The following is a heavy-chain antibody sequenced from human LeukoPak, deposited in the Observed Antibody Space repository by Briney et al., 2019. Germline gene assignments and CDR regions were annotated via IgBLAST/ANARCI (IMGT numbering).Heavy chain of an antibody. D-gene: IGHD4-23*01. Sequence: SETLSLTCTVSGGSLSICYWSCFRQPPGKGLEWIGYIYYSGRTNFNTSLNSLVTISVDTSKNQFSLKMSSVTAADTAVYYCARDCGGNSGGFDYWGQGTLVTVSS. CDR1: GGSLSICY. CDR2: IYYSGRT. J-gene: IGHJ4*02. CDR3: ARDCGGNSGGFDY. V-gene: IGHV4-59*01.